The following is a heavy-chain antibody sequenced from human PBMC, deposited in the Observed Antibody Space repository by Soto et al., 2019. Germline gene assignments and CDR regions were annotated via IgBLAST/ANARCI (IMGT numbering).Heavy chain of an antibody. D-gene: IGHD2-15*01. CDR1: GFTFSSYA. V-gene: IGHV3-23*01. Sequence: PGGSLRLSCAASGFTFSSYAMSWVRQAPGKGLEWVSAISGSGGSTYYADSVKGRFTISRDNSKNTLYLQMNSLRAEDTAVYYCAKDFIGSASFGYCGGGSCSYFDYWGQGTLVTVSS. CDR3: AKDFIGSASFGYCGGGSCSYFDY. J-gene: IGHJ4*02. CDR2: ISGSGGST.